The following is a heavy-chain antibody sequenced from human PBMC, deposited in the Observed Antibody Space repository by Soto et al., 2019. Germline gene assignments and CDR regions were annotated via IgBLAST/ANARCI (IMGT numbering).Heavy chain of an antibody. CDR1: GFTLSSSS. CDR2: ISSSSSYI. CDR3: ARDRMGLGYHQLPDY. D-gene: IGHD2-2*01. V-gene: IGHV3-21*01. Sequence: GGSVGISCAASGFTLSSSSMNCVRHALGKRLEWVSSISSSSSYIYYADSVKGRFTISRDSAKNSLYLQMNSLRAEDTAVYYCARDRMGLGYHQLPDYWGQGTLGTVAP. J-gene: IGHJ4*02.